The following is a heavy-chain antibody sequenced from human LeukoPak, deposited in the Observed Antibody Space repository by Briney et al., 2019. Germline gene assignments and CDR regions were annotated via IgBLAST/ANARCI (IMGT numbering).Heavy chain of an antibody. CDR1: GFTFSSYS. Sequence: GGSLRLSCAASGFTFSSYSMNWVRQAPGKGLEWVSSISSSSSDIYYADSAKGRFTISRDNAKNSLYLQMNSLRAEDTAVYYCARDLWSGYSALFDYWGQGTLVTVSS. D-gene: IGHD3-3*01. V-gene: IGHV3-21*01. CDR2: ISSSSSDI. CDR3: ARDLWSGYSALFDY. J-gene: IGHJ4*02.